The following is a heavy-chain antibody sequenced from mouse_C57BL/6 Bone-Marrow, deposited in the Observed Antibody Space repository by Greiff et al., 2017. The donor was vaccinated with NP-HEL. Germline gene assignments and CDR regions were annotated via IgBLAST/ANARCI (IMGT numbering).Heavy chain of an antibody. CDR3: ARWSYYGSIDY. D-gene: IGHD1-1*01. V-gene: IGHV1-81*01. CDR1: GYTFTRYG. CDR2: IYPRSGNT. Sequence: LVESGAELARPGASVKLSCKASGYTFTRYGISWVKQRTGQGLEWIGEIYPRSGNTYYNEKFKGKATLTADKSSSTAYMELRSLTSEDSAVYFCARWSYYGSIDYWGQGTTLTVSS. J-gene: IGHJ2*01.